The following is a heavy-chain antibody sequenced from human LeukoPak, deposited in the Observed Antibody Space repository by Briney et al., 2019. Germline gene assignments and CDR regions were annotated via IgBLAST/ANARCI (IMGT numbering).Heavy chain of an antibody. J-gene: IGHJ4*02. D-gene: IGHD3-10*01. CDR3: ARGLPPAELVDDY. CDR1: GGSFSGCY. V-gene: IGHV4-34*01. Sequence: SETLSLTCAVYGGSFSGCYWSWIRQPPGKGLEWIGEINHSGSTNYNPSLKSRVTISVDTSKNQFSLKLSSVTAADTAVYYCARGLPPAELVDDYWGQGTLVTVSS. CDR2: INHSGST.